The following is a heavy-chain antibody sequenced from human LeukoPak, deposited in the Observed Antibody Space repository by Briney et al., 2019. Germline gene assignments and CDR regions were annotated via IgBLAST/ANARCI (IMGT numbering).Heavy chain of an antibody. D-gene: IGHD2-8*02. Sequence: GGSLRLSCAASGFTFSSYSTNWVRQAPGKGLEWVSSTSSSSSYIYYADSVKGRFTISRDNAKNSLYLQMNSLRAEDTAVYYCARDGDQLLVAEYFQHWGQGTLVTVSS. CDR2: TSSSSSYI. CDR1: GFTFSSYS. CDR3: ARDGDQLLVAEYFQH. V-gene: IGHV3-21*01. J-gene: IGHJ1*01.